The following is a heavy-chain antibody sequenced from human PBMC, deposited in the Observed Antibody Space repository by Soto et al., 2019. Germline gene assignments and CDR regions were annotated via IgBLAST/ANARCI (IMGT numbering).Heavy chain of an antibody. J-gene: IGHJ6*02. V-gene: IGHV4-59*01. CDR3: ARDHKGYSYGYVGNYYYGMDV. D-gene: IGHD5-18*01. Sequence: SETLSLTCTVSGGSISSYYWSWIRQPPGKGLEWIGYIYYSGSTNYNPSLKSRVTISVDTSKNQFSLKLSSVTAADTAVYYCARDHKGYSYGYVGNYYYGMDVWGQGTTVTVS. CDR1: GGSISSYY. CDR2: IYYSGST.